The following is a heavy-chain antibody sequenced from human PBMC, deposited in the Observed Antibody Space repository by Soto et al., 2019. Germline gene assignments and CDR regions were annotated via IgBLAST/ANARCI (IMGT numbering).Heavy chain of an antibody. CDR1: GGSISSSSYY. V-gene: IGHV4-39*01. CDR3: ARLLKYDSSGYSAFDI. CDR2: IYYSGST. J-gene: IGHJ3*02. Sequence: QLQLQESGPGLVKPSETLSLTCTVSGGSISSSSYYWGWIRQPPGKGLEWIGSIYYSGSTYYNPSLKSRVTISVDTSKNQFSLKLSSVTAADTAVYYCARLLKYDSSGYSAFDIWGQGTMVTVSS. D-gene: IGHD3-22*01.